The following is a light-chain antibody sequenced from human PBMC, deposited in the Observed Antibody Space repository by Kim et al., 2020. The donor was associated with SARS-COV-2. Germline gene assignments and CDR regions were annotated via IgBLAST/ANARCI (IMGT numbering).Light chain of an antibody. CDR3: HQRNNPLT. Sequence: PRERATPSGRASQSVSSSLAWYQQKPGQAPRLVIYDASNRATCIPARFSGSGSGTDFTLTISSLEPVDFAVYYCHQRNNPLTFGGGTKVDIK. CDR2: DAS. J-gene: IGKJ4*01. CDR1: QSVSSS. V-gene: IGKV3-11*01.